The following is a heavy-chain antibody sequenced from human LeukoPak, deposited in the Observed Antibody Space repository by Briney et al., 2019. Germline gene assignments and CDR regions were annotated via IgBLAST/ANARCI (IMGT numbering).Heavy chain of an antibody. D-gene: IGHD1-14*01. CDR2: VKSDGTAT. Sequence: GGSLRLSCAASGFTFSSHLRHWVRHAQGTGLVWVSSVKSDGTATNYADSVKGRFTISSDNAKNTLYLQMNSLRVEDTAGYYCVRKFATGDWGQGTLVTVSS. CDR3: VRKFATGD. CDR1: GFTFSSHL. V-gene: IGHV3-74*01. J-gene: IGHJ4*02.